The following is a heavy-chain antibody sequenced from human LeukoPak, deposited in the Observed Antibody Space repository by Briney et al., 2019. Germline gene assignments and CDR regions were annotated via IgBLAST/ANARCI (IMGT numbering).Heavy chain of an antibody. V-gene: IGHV3-23*01. CDR3: ARDQNTVATAPFDY. CDR2: INSAGST. CDR1: GFTFSSYA. D-gene: IGHD4-17*01. Sequence: GGSLRLSCAASGFTFSSYAMSWVRQAPGKGLEWVSAINSAGSTYYGDSVRGRFTISRDNSKNVLHLQMNSLRAEDTALYYCARDQNTVATAPFDYWGLGTLVTVSS. J-gene: IGHJ4*02.